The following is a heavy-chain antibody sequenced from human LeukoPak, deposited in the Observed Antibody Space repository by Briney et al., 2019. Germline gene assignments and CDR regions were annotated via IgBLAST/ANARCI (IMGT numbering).Heavy chain of an antibody. V-gene: IGHV4-34*01. CDR3: ARHLSTSRHNFEG. CDR1: GGSFSGNY. Sequence: SETLSLTCAVYGGSFSGNYWSWIRQPPGKGLEWIGEINRGGDTNYNPSLKSRVIISVDTSKNQFSLKLSSVTAADTAVYYCARHLSTSRHNFEGWGQGTLVIVSS. D-gene: IGHD3-9*01. J-gene: IGHJ4*02. CDR2: INRGGDT.